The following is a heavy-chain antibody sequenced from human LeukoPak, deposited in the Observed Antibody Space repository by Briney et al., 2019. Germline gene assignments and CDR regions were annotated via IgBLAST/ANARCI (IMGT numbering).Heavy chain of an antibody. CDR2: INQAGSEK. CDR3: ARGEWSRSGEWCIGL. Sequence: GVSLRLSCVASGSTFSSYWMTWVRQDPGKGLEWVANINQAGSEKYYVDSVKGRFTISRDNAYNSLYLQMNSLRADDTAVYYCARGEWSRSGEWCIGLWGRGTLVSVSS. V-gene: IGHV3-7*03. J-gene: IGHJ2*01. D-gene: IGHD3-3*01. CDR1: GSTFSSYW.